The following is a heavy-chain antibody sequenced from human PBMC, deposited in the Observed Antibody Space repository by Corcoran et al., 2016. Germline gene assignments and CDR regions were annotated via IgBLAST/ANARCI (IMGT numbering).Heavy chain of an antibody. D-gene: IGHD2-8*01. CDR1: GGSISSSSYY. J-gene: IGHJ6*02. CDR3: ASLYCTNGVCYSPYYYYGMDV. CDR2: FYYSGST. Sequence: QLQLQESGPGLVKPSETLSLTCTVSGGSISSSSYYWGWIRQPPGKGLEWIGSFYYSGSTYYNPSLKSRVTISVDTSKNQFSLKLSSVTAAETAVYYCASLYCTNGVCYSPYYYYGMDVWGQGTTVTVSS. V-gene: IGHV4-39*01.